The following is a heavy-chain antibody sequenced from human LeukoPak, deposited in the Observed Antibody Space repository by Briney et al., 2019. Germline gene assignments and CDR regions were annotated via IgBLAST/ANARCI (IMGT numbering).Heavy chain of an antibody. CDR2: ISWDGGST. V-gene: IGHV3-43*01. Sequence: TGGSLRLSCAASGFTFDDYTMHWVRQAPGKGLEWVSLISWDGGSTYYADSVKGRFTISRDNSKNSLYLQMNSLRTEDTALYYCAKGIAVAGTGQGVDYWGQGTLVTVSS. CDR3: AKGIAVAGTGQGVDY. CDR1: GFTFDDYT. D-gene: IGHD6-19*01. J-gene: IGHJ4*02.